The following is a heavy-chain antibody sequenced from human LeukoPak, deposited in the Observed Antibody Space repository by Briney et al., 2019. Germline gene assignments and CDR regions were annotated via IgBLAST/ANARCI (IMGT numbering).Heavy chain of an antibody. CDR3: AKDKAAAGTSDY. J-gene: IGHJ4*02. Sequence: GGSLRLSCAASGFTFDDYAMHWVRQAPGKGLEWVSAISGSGGSTYYADSVKGRFTISRDNSKNTLYLQMNSLRAEDTAVYYCAKDKAAAGTSDYWGQGTLVTVSS. V-gene: IGHV3-23*01. CDR2: ISGSGGST. CDR1: GFTFDDYA. D-gene: IGHD6-13*01.